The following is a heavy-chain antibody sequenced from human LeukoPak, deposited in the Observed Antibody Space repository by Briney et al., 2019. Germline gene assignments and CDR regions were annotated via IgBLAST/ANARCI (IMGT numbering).Heavy chain of an antibody. Sequence: PSETLSLTCAVYGGSFSDYYWSWIRQSPGKGLEWIGEINRSGSTNYNPSLKSRVTISVDTTKNQFSLNLNFVTAADTAVYYCARRRAVSVVRGYMDVWGKGTTVTISS. CDR2: INRSGST. J-gene: IGHJ6*03. CDR3: ARRRAVSVVRGYMDV. D-gene: IGHD3-10*01. CDR1: GGSFSDYY. V-gene: IGHV4-34*01.